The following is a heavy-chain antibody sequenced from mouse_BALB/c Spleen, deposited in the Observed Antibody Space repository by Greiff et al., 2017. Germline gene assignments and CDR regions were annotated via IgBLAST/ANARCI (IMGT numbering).Heavy chain of an antibody. V-gene: IGHV1S41*01. D-gene: IGHD5-1-1*01. CDR2: IAPGSGST. J-gene: IGHJ4*01. Sequence: DLVKPGASVKLSCKASGYTFTSYWINWIKQRPGQGLEWIGRIAPGSGSTYYNEMFKGKATLTVDTSSSTAYIQLSSLSSEDSAVYFCAIPRYWGQGTSVTVSS. CDR3: AIPRY. CDR1: GYTFTSYW.